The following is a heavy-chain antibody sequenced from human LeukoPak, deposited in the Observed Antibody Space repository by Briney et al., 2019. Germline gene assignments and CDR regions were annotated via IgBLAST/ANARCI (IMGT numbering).Heavy chain of an antibody. Sequence: GGSLRLSCAASGFTVSSNYMSWVRQAPGKGLEWVSVIYSGGSTYYADSVKGRFTISRDNSKNTLYLQMNSLRAEDTAVYYCAKVKDSSGYYSPYFDYWGQGTLVTVSS. J-gene: IGHJ4*02. CDR1: GFTVSSNY. D-gene: IGHD3-22*01. CDR2: IYSGGST. CDR3: AKVKDSSGYYSPYFDY. V-gene: IGHV3-53*01.